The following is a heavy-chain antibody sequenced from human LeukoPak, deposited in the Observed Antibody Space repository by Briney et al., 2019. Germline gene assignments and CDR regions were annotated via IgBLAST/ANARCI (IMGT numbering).Heavy chain of an antibody. CDR3: ARDHSFDCSSTSCYPGDFDY. J-gene: IGHJ4*02. CDR1: GYTFTTYG. Sequence: GASVKVSCKTSGYTFTTYGISWVRQAPGQGLEWMGWISTYNGDTNYAQKLQGRVTMTADTSTSTTYMELRSLRSEDTAVYYCARDHSFDCSSTSCYPGDFDYWGQGTLVTVSS. D-gene: IGHD2-2*01. CDR2: ISTYNGDT. V-gene: IGHV1-18*01.